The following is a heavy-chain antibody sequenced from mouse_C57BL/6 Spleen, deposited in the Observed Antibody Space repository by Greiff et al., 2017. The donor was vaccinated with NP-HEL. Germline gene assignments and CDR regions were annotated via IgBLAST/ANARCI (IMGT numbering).Heavy chain of an antibody. CDR1: GFSLTSYG. J-gene: IGHJ4*01. Sequence: VQLQESGPGLVQPSQSLSITCTVSGFSLTSYGVHWVRQSPGKGLEWLGVIWSGGSTDYNAAFISRLSISKDNSKSQVFFKMNSLQADDTAIYYCATTTVVAEDYYAMDYWGQGTSVTVSS. V-gene: IGHV2-2*01. CDR2: IWSGGST. CDR3: ATTTVVAEDYYAMDY. D-gene: IGHD1-1*01.